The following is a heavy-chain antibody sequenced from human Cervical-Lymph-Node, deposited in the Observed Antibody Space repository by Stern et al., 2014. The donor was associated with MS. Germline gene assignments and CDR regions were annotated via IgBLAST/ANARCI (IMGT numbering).Heavy chain of an antibody. CDR3: AGGDKKFDY. D-gene: IGHD3-16*01. CDR2: IIPLFGTT. V-gene: IGHV1-69*01. Sequence: QMQLVQSGAEVRKPGSSVKVSCKVSGGTFISDAFSWVRQAPGHRLEWVGGIIPLFGTTNYATELQGRVTVTADESTSTVYMELSSLRSKDTAVYYCAGGDKKFDYWGQGTLVTVSS. J-gene: IGHJ4*02. CDR1: GGTFISDA.